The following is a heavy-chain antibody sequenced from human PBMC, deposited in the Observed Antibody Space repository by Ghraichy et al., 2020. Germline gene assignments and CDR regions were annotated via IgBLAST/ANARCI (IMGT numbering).Heavy chain of an antibody. J-gene: IGHJ3*02. D-gene: IGHD2-8*01. Sequence: SVKVSCKASGGTFSSYAISWVRQAPGQGLEWMGGIIPIFGTANYAQKFQGRVTITADESTSTAYMELSSLRSEDTAVYYCARDSRDIVLMLYAHDAFDIWGQGTMVTVSS. CDR3: ARDSRDIVLMLYAHDAFDI. V-gene: IGHV1-69*13. CDR2: IIPIFGTA. CDR1: GGTFSSYA.